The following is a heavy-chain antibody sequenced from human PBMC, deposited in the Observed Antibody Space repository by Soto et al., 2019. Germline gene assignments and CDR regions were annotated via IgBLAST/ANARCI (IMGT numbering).Heavy chain of an antibody. CDR1: GFTVSGNY. CDR3: ASDPPATRHGMDV. Sequence: GASLRLSCAASGFTVSGNYMSWVRQAPGKGLEWVSVIYSGGSTYYADSVRGRFTISRDNSKNTLYLQMKSLRAEDTAVYYCASDPPATRHGMDVWGQGTTVTVSS. CDR2: IYSGGST. J-gene: IGHJ6*02. V-gene: IGHV3-53*01.